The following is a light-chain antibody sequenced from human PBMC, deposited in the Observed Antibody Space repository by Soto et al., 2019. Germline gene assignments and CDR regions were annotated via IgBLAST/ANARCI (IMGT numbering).Light chain of an antibody. Sequence: DIQMTQSPSSLSASLGDRVTVTCRASQGTDTHLAWYQQKPGQVPKLLIYAASTLQSGVPSRFRGSGSGTDFTLTISSLQPEDVATYFCQKYTRAPFTFGPGTKVDIK. V-gene: IGKV1-27*01. CDR2: AAS. J-gene: IGKJ3*01. CDR1: QGTDTH. CDR3: QKYTRAPFT.